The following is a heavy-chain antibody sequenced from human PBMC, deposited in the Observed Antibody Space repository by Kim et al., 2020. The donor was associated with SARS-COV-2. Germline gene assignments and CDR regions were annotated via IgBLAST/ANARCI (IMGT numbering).Heavy chain of an antibody. Sequence: GGSLRLSCAASGFTFSARAMGWFRQAPGKGLEWVSAISGSGGNTYYADSVKGRFTISRDNSKNTLYLQMNSLRAEDTAVYYCAKDPEDYWGQGTLVTVYS. CDR3: AKDPEDY. CDR2: ISGSGGNT. CDR1: GFTFSARA. J-gene: IGHJ4*02. V-gene: IGHV3-23*01.